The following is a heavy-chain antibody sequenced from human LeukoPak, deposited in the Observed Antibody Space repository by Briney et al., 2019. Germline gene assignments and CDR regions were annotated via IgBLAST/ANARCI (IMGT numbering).Heavy chain of an antibody. Sequence: SETLSLTCTVSGGSISSYYWSWIRQPPGKGLEWIGYIYHSGNTYYNPSLKSRVTISVDTSKNQFSLKLSSVTAADTAVYYCARRDCSSGCYRIFDYWGQGTLVTVSS. CDR2: IYHSGNT. CDR1: GGSISSYY. D-gene: IGHD2-2*02. V-gene: IGHV4-59*08. J-gene: IGHJ4*02. CDR3: ARRDCSSGCYRIFDY.